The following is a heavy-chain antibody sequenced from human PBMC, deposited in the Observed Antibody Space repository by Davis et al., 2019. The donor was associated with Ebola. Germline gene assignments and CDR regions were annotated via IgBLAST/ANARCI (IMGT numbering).Heavy chain of an antibody. D-gene: IGHD5-24*01. V-gene: IGHV3-7*03. CDR3: ARGPVTRDAYRY. Sequence: PGGSLRLSCTASGFTFSSYWLTWVPQAPGKGLEWVADISQDGREKNYVDSMKGRFTISRDNAQRSLYLQMHSLRADDTAVYYCARGPVTRDAYRYWGQGTRVTVSS. J-gene: IGHJ4*02. CDR1: GFTFSSYW. CDR2: ISQDGREK.